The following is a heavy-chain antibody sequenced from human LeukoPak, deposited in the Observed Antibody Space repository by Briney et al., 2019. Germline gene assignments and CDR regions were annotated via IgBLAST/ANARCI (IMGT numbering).Heavy chain of an antibody. Sequence: ASVKVSCKASGYTLNTYGVSWVRQAPRQGLEWMGWISGHNDKKEFAQKFQGRVTMATDASTNTAYMELRSLTYDDTAVYYCARDRDSIAVAGSPRYCDYWGQGSLVTVSS. CDR3: ARDRDSIAVAGSPRYCDY. V-gene: IGHV1-18*01. D-gene: IGHD6-19*01. J-gene: IGHJ4*02. CDR2: ISGHNDKK. CDR1: GYTLNTYG.